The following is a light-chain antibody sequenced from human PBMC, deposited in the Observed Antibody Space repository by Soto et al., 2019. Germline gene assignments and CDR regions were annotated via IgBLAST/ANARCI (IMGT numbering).Light chain of an antibody. CDR3: QHHNTWLWT. CDR1: QSVKSN. V-gene: IGKV3-15*01. J-gene: IGKJ1*01. CDR2: DAS. Sequence: EIVMTQSPATLSVSPGERATLSCRASQSVKSNLAWYQQKPGQAPRLLIYDASTRAAGIPARFSGSGSGTEFTLTIGSLQSEDFAVYYCQHHNTWLWTFGQGTKVGI.